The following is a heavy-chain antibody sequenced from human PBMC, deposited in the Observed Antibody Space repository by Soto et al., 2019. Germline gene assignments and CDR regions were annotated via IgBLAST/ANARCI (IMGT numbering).Heavy chain of an antibody. J-gene: IGHJ6*02. D-gene: IGHD2-2*01. V-gene: IGHV3-7*01. CDR3: ARDPSIVLVPAATYYYYYSGLDV. CDR1: GFPFSSYW. CDR2: IKQDGSEK. Sequence: GGSLRLSCAASGFPFSSYWMSWVRQAPGKGLEWVANIKQDGSEKYYVDSVKGRFTISRDNAKNSLYLQMNSLRAEDTAVYYCARDPSIVLVPAATYYYYYSGLDVWGQWT.